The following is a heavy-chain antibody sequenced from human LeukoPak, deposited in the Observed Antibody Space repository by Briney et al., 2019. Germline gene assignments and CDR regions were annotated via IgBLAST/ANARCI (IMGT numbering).Heavy chain of an antibody. CDR1: GGSISSSSYY. D-gene: IGHD3-16*02. V-gene: IGHV4-39*07. CDR2: IYYSGST. J-gene: IGHJ4*02. CDR3: ARYVWGSYPTFEDY. Sequence: KPSETLSLTCAVSGGSISSSSYYWGWIRQPPGKGLEWIGSIYYSGSTNYNPSLKSRVTISVDTSKNKFSLKLSSVTAADTAVYYCARYVWGSYPTFEDYWGQGTLVTVSS.